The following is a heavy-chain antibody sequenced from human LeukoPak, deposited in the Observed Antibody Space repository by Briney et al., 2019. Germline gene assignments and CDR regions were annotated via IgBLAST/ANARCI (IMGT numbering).Heavy chain of an antibody. CDR2: INHSGST. J-gene: IGHJ4*02. V-gene: IGHV4-34*01. CDR1: GGSFSGYY. Sequence: SETLSLTCAVYGGSFSGYYWSWIRQPPGKGLEWIGEINHSGSTNYNPSLKSRVTISVDTSKNQFSLKLSSVTAADTAVYYCARSYYYDSSGYYYYFDYWGQGTLVTVSS. D-gene: IGHD3-22*01. CDR3: ARSYYYDSSGYYYYFDY.